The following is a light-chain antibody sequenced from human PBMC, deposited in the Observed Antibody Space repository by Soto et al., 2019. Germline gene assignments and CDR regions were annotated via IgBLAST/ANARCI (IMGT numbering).Light chain of an antibody. V-gene: IGLV2-14*01. CDR3: SSYTSSSTYV. CDR2: EVS. Sequence: QSALTQPASVSGSPGQSITISCTGTSSDVGGYNYVSWYQQHPGKAPKLMIYEVSNRPSGVSNRFSGSKSGNTASLTISGLQAEDEADYDCSSYTSSSTYVFGTGTKRTVL. CDR1: SSDVGGYNY. J-gene: IGLJ1*01.